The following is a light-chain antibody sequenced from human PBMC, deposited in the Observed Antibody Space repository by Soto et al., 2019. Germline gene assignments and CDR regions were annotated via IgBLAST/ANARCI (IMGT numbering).Light chain of an antibody. CDR1: SSDVGGYNY. CDR3: SSYTSSSTSVV. CDR2: DVR. V-gene: IGLV2-14*01. J-gene: IGLJ2*01. Sequence: QSVLTQPASVSGSPGQSITISCTGTSSDVGGYNYVSWYQQHPGKAPKLMIYDVRNRPSGVSNRFSGSKSGNTASLTISGLPAEDEADYYCSSYTSSSTSVVFGGGTKVTVL.